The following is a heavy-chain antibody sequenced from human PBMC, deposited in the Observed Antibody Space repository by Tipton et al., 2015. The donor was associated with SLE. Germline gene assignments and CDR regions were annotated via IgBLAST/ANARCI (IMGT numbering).Heavy chain of an antibody. D-gene: IGHD1-26*01. J-gene: IGHJ6*03. V-gene: IGHV4-61*02. CDR2: IYTSGST. Sequence: TLSLTCTVSGGSISSGSYYWSWIRQPAGKGLEWIGRIYTSGSTNYNPSLKSRVTISVDTSKNQFSLKLSSVTAADTAVYYCARGYSGSYYYYYYYMDVWGKGTTVTVSS. CDR3: ARGYSGSYYYYYYYMDV. CDR1: GGSISSGSYY.